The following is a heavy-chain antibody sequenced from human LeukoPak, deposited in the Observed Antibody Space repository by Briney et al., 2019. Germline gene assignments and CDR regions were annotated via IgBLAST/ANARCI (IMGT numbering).Heavy chain of an antibody. D-gene: IGHD1-14*01. Sequence: SETLSLTCTVSGGSISSSSYYWGWIRQPPGKGLEWIGYIYYSGSTNYNPSLKSRVTISVDTSKNQFSLKLSSVTAADTAVYYCARVTAGDHQFLDYWGQGTLVTVSS. J-gene: IGHJ4*02. CDR3: ARVTAGDHQFLDY. CDR2: IYYSGST. CDR1: GGSISSSSYY. V-gene: IGHV4-61*05.